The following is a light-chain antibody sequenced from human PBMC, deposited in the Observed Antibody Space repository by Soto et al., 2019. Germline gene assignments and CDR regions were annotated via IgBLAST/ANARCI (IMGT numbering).Light chain of an antibody. V-gene: IGLV1-40*01. CDR1: SSNIGAGYD. Sequence: QSVLTQPPSVSGAPGQRVTISCTGSSSNIGAGYDVHWYQHLPGTAPKLLIYGNSNRPSGVPDRFSGSKSGTSASLAITGLQAEDEADYYCQSYDSSLSGYVFGAATKLTVL. CDR3: QSYDSSLSGYV. CDR2: GNS. J-gene: IGLJ1*01.